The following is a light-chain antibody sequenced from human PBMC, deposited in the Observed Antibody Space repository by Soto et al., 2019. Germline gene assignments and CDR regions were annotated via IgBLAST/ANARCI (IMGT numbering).Light chain of an antibody. CDR3: QQYDSSPST. Sequence: EIVLTQSPGTLSLSPGERATLSCRASQSVSSSFLAWYQQKPGQAPRLLIYGASSRATGIPDRFIGSGYGTAFTLTISRLEPEDFAVYYCQQYDSSPSTFGQGTKVELK. V-gene: IGKV3-20*01. CDR1: QSVSSSF. J-gene: IGKJ1*01. CDR2: GAS.